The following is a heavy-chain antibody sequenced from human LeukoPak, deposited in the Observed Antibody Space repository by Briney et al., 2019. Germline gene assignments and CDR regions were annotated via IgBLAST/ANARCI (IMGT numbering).Heavy chain of an antibody. Sequence: GLSLSLSCAASGLTFRSFAMTWVGSATGQGMDWVSSISGSGVSTYYADSVKGRFTSSRDNSKITLYLQMNSLRAEDTAFYYCAKDKASSGYYTSLDYWGQGTLVTVSS. CDR1: GLTFRSFA. V-gene: IGHV3-23*01. CDR2: ISGSGVST. D-gene: IGHD3-22*01. CDR3: AKDKASSGYYTSLDY. J-gene: IGHJ4*02.